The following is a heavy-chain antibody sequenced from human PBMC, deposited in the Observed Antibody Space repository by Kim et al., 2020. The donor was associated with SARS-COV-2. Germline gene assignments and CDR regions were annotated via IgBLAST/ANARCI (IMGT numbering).Heavy chain of an antibody. D-gene: IGHD6-13*01. CDR3: ARDGPRGTQRIAAAGGGPYWYFDL. J-gene: IGHJ2*01. V-gene: IGHV4-31*03. Sequence: SETLSLTCTVSGGSISSGGYYWSWIRQHPGKGLEWIGYIYYSGSTYYNPSLKSRVTISVDTSKNQFSLKLSSVTAADTAVYYCARDGPRGTQRIAAAGGGPYWYFDLWGRGTLVTVSS. CDR2: IYYSGST. CDR1: GGSISSGGYY.